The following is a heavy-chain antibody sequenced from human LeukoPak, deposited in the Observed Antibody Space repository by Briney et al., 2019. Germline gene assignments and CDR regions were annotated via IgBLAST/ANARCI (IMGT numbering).Heavy chain of an antibody. Sequence: SRTLSLTCTVSVGSFSSNYGGWIRQPPGKGLEWIGYIYYSGTTTYNPSLESRFTISVDTSKNQFSLRLSSVTAADTAVYYCARIQSSSSPFDYWGQGTLVTVSS. CDR2: IYYSGTT. CDR3: ARIQSSSSPFDY. D-gene: IGHD2-2*01. J-gene: IGHJ4*02. V-gene: IGHV4-59*01. CDR1: VGSFSSNY.